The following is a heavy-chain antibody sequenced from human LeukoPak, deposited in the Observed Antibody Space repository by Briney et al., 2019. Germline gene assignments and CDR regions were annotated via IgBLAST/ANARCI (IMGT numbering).Heavy chain of an antibody. J-gene: IGHJ5*02. Sequence: LPGGSLRLSCAGSGFTFSTYAMSWVRQAPGKGPKWVSAISGGGVNTYHAASVKGRFTISRDDSKNTMFLQMNSLRAEDTAVYYCANSPYVGDHGGPSAWGQGTLVIVSS. CDR1: GFTFSTYA. V-gene: IGHV3-23*01. D-gene: IGHD4-23*01. CDR2: ISGGGVNT. CDR3: ANSPYVGDHGGPSA.